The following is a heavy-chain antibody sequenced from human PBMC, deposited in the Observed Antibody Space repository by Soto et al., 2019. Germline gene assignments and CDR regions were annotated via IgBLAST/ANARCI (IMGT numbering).Heavy chain of an antibody. V-gene: IGHV3-23*01. CDR2: VNADGGT. Sequence: EVQVLESGGGLVQPGGSLRLSCEGSGFTVSSHAMTWIRQAPGKRPEWVSTVNADGGTYYADSVKGRFAMSRDTSEHTLYLQMNSLGAEDSAAYYCAPLVSCSGGSCQYDAFAIRGQGTMVTVSS. D-gene: IGHD2-15*01. CDR3: APLVSCSGGSCQYDAFAI. J-gene: IGHJ3*02. CDR1: GFTVSSHA.